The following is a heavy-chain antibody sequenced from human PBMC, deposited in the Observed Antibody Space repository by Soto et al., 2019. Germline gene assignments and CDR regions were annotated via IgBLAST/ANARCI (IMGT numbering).Heavy chain of an antibody. CDR1: GYTFTSYG. CDR3: ARVQVLVGATKAYYYYYGMDV. V-gene: IGHV1-18*01. D-gene: IGHD1-26*01. Sequence: ASVKVSCKASGYTFTSYGISWVRQAPGQGLEWMGWISAYNGNTNYAQKLQGRVTMTTDTSTSTAYMELRSLRSDDTAVYYCARVQVLVGATKAYYYYYGMDVWGQGTTVTVSS. J-gene: IGHJ6*02. CDR2: ISAYNGNT.